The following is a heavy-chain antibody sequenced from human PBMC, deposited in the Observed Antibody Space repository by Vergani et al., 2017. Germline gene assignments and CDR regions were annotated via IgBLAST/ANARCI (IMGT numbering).Heavy chain of an antibody. CDR1: GFTFSSYA. CDR2: ISGSGGST. CDR3: AKVPDSSGYYLPSFAFDI. V-gene: IGHV3-23*01. Sequence: EVQLLESGGGLVQPGGSLRLSCAASGFTFSSYAMSWVRQAPGKGLEWVSAISGSGGSTYYADSVKGRFTISRDNSKTTLYLQMNSLRAEDTAVYYCAKVPDSSGYYLPSFAFDIWGQGTMVTVSS. D-gene: IGHD3-22*01. J-gene: IGHJ3*02.